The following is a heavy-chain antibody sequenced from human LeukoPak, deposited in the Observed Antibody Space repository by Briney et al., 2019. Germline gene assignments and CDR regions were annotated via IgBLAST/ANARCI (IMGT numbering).Heavy chain of an antibody. D-gene: IGHD6-13*01. CDR3: ARGNSASAAPYYYYMGV. CDR1: GYTFTRYG. Sequence: ASVKVSCKASGYTFTRYGIGWVRQAPGRGLEWMGWINAGNGNTKYSQEFQGRVTITRDTSASTAYMELSSLRSEDMAVYYCARGNSASAAPYYYYMGVWGKGTTVTVSS. V-gene: IGHV1-3*03. J-gene: IGHJ6*03. CDR2: INAGNGNT.